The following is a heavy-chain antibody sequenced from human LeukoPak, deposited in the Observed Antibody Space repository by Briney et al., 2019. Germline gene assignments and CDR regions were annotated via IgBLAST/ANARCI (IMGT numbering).Heavy chain of an antibody. CDR2: INPSGGST. CDR3: ARHRRNDYFYAWYFDL. D-gene: IGHD2/OR15-2a*01. J-gene: IGHJ2*01. CDR1: GYTFTSYY. Sequence: ASVKVSCKASGYTFTSYYMHWVRQAPGQGLEWMGIINPSGGSTSYAQKFQGRVTMTRDMSTSTVYMELSSLRSEDTAVYYCARHRRNDYFYAWYFDLWGRGTLVTVSS. V-gene: IGHV1-46*01.